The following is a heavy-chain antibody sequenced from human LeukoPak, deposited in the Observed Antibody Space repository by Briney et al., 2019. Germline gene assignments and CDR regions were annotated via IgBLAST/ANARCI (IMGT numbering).Heavy chain of an antibody. CDR3: ARGHSSGYYTDY. Sequence: PGGSLRLSCAVSGFTFSSHWMHWVRQAPGKGLVWVSRIYDDGNRTNYADSVKGRLTISRDNAKNTLYLQVNSLRAEDTAVYYCARGHSSGYYTDYWGQGILVTVSS. D-gene: IGHD6-19*01. J-gene: IGHJ4*02. CDR1: GFTFSSHW. CDR2: IYDDGNRT. V-gene: IGHV3-74*01.